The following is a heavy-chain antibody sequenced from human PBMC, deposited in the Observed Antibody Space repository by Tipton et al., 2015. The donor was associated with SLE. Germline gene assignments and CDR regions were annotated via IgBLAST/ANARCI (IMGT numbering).Heavy chain of an antibody. J-gene: IGHJ4*02. Sequence: TLSLTCTVSGGSISSYYWSWIRQPPGKGLEWIGDIYYSGSTNYNPSLKSRVTISVDTSKNQFSLKLSSVTAADTAVYYCARGIAVAGTFDYWGQGTLVTVSS. CDR1: GGSISSYY. CDR3: ARGIAVAGTFDY. CDR2: IYYSGST. D-gene: IGHD6-19*01. V-gene: IGHV4-59*08.